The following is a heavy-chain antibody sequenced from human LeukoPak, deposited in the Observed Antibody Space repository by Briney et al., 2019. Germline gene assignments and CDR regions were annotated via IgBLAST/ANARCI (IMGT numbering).Heavy chain of an antibody. V-gene: IGHV3-73*01. CDR1: GLTFSGSG. CDR3: AGDYNFLTGLNY. CDR2: IGRQGDSDAT. Sequence: GGSLRLSCAATGLTFSGSGIHWVRQASGKGLEWLGRIGRQGDSDATRYAASLKGKFTISRVDSRNTAYLQMNSLKTEDTAVYYCAGDYNFLTGLNYWGQGTLVTVSS. J-gene: IGHJ4*02. D-gene: IGHD3-9*01.